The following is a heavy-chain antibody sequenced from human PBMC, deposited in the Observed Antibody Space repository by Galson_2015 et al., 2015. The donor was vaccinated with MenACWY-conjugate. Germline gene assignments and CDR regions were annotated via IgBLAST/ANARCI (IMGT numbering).Heavy chain of an antibody. Sequence: QSGAEVKKPGESLTIPCKGSGYTFTSNWIGWVRQMPGEGLEWMGIIYPGDSDTRYTPSFQGHVTISADKSINTAYLQWGSLEASDTAMYYCARQGFGSSSLDYWGQGTLVTVSS. CDR3: ARQGFGSSSLDY. CDR1: GYTFTSNW. D-gene: IGHD6-6*01. J-gene: IGHJ4*02. V-gene: IGHV5-51*01. CDR2: IYPGDSDT.